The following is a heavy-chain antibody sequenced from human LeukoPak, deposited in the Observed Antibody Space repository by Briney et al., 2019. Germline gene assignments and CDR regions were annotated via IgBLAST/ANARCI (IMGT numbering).Heavy chain of an antibody. CDR2: IFHDGVT. CDR3: AKFSRWLPFEY. J-gene: IGHJ4*02. D-gene: IGHD5-12*01. CDR1: GGSISSYY. V-gene: IGHV4-59*01. Sequence: PSETLSLTCTVSGGSISSYYWSWIRQPPEKGLEWIGHIFHDGVTDYNPSLMSRVSIFSDTPKNHFSLRLTSVTAADTAVYYCAKFSRWLPFEYWGQGALVTVSS.